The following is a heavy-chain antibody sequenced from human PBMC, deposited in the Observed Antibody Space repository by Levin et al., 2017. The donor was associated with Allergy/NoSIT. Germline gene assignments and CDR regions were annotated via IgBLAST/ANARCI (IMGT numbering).Heavy chain of an antibody. Sequence: PGGSLRLSCAASGFTFTNYAMTWVRQAPGKGLEWVSAISGDAGSTSYADSVKGRFSISRDNSKNTLYLQMNSLRAEDTAVYYCAKAKNQMADFWSGNLHSDYYSVDVWGQGTTVTVSS. J-gene: IGHJ6*02. D-gene: IGHD3-3*01. CDR2: ISGDAGST. CDR3: AKAKNQMADFWSGNLHSDYYSVDV. CDR1: GFTFTNYA. V-gene: IGHV3-23*01.